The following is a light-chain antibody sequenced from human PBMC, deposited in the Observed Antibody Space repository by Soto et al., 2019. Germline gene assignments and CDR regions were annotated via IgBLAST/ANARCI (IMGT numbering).Light chain of an antibody. CDR2: DAS. CDR1: QSVSSY. Sequence: EIVLTQSPATLSLSPGERATLSCRASQSVSSYLAWYQQKPGQAPRLLIYDASNRATGIPARFSGSGSGTDFALTISSLEPEDFAVYYCQQRSNWPSTFGGETTVEIK. CDR3: QQRSNWPST. V-gene: IGKV3-11*01. J-gene: IGKJ4*01.